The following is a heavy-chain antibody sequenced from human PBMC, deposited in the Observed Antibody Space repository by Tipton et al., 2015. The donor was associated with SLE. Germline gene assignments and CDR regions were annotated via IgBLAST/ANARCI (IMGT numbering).Heavy chain of an antibody. J-gene: IGHJ6*02. D-gene: IGHD6-13*01. CDR1: GGSISSGGYY. CDR3: ARDSSSWSFYGMDV. V-gene: IGHV4-31*03. CDR2: IYYSGST. Sequence: TLSLTCTVSGGSISSGGYYWSWIRQHPGKGLEWIGYIYYSGSTYYNPSLKSRVTISVGTSKNQFSLKLSSVTAADTAVYYCARDSSSWSFYGMDVWGQGTTVTVSS.